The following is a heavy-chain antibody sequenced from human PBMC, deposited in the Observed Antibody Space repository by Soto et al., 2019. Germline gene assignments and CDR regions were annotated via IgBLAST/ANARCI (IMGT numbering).Heavy chain of an antibody. Sequence: GGSPRLSCAAPGFTFSSYGIHLVRQAPGKGLEWVSGLSGGGESTNYADSVRGRFTVSRDNSKNTLYLQMISLRAEDTAVYYCAKDRYGYCTSTNCYAHDYWGQGTLVTVSS. D-gene: IGHD2-2*03. CDR2: LSGGGEST. CDR1: GFTFSSYG. V-gene: IGHV3-23*01. J-gene: IGHJ4*02. CDR3: AKDRYGYCTSTNCYAHDY.